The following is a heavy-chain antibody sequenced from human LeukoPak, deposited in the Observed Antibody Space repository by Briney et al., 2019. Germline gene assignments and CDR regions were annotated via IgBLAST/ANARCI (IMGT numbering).Heavy chain of an antibody. CDR1: DGSISSGSYY. CDR3: ARDRVVPAAMVELYYYYMDV. J-gene: IGHJ6*03. CDR2: IYTSGST. D-gene: IGHD2-2*01. Sequence: SQTLSLTCTVSDGSISSGSYYWSWIRQPAGKGLEWIGRIYTSGSTNYNPSLKSRVTISVNTSKNQFSLKLSSVTAADTAVYYCARDRVVPAAMVELYYYYMDVWGKGTTVTVSS. V-gene: IGHV4-61*02.